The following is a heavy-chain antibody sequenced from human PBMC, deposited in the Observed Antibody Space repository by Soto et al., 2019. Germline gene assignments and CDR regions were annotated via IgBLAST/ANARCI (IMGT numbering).Heavy chain of an antibody. CDR3: ARAVYGDLDY. D-gene: IGHD4-17*01. V-gene: IGHV4-30-4*01. CDR2: VYSSGTT. CDR1: GGSISSGDYY. J-gene: IGHJ4*02. Sequence: SETLSLTCSVTGGSISSGDYYWTWIRQPPGKGLEFIGYVYSSGTTYYGPTLESRLSMSQDTSKNQFSLTLRSVTAADTAVYFCARAVYGDLDYWGQGIQVTVSS.